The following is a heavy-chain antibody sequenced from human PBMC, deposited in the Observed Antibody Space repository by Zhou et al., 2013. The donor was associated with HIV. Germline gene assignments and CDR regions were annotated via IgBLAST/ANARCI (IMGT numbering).Heavy chain of an antibody. CDR2: INPSGDSA. J-gene: IGHJ3*01. D-gene: IGHD2-15*01. Sequence: QVQLVQSGAEVKKPGASVKVSCKASGYTFTSYYIHWVRQAPGQGLEWMGIINPSGDSATYAQKFQGRVTITADASTSTIYMELRSLRSEDTGVYHCARDRGGATCYRCMGAFDFWGQGTMVTVSS. V-gene: IGHV1-46*01. CDR1: GYTFTSYY. CDR3: ARDRGGATCYRCMGAFDF.